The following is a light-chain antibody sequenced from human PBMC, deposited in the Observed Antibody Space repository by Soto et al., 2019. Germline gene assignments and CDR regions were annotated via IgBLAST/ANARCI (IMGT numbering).Light chain of an antibody. CDR2: DAS. CDR1: QTISTY. J-gene: IGKJ1*01. CDR3: QQSFTTWT. V-gene: IGKV1-39*01. Sequence: DIQMTQSPSSLSASVGDRVTITCRASQTISTYLNWYQQKPGKAPRLLIYDASSLLSGVPSRFSGSGSGTDFTLTISNLKPEEFATYYCQQSFTTWTFGQGTKVDIK.